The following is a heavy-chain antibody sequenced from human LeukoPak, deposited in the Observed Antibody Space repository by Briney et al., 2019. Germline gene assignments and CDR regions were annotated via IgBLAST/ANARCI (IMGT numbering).Heavy chain of an antibody. CDR1: GFTFSGSA. V-gene: IGHV3-73*01. CDR3: TRHANPDCSGGSCYSGRTDY. CDR2: IRSKANSYGT. Sequence: GGSLRLSCAASGFTFSGSAMHWVRQASGKGLEWVGRIRSKANSYGTAYAASVKGRFTISRDDSKNTAYLQMNSLKTEDTAVYYCTRHANPDCSGGSCYSGRTDYWGQGTLVTVSS. D-gene: IGHD2-15*01. J-gene: IGHJ4*02.